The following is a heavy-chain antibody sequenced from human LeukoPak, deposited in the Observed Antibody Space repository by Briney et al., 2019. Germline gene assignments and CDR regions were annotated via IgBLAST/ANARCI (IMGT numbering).Heavy chain of an antibody. D-gene: IGHD6-6*01. CDR3: ARGIWGIAARPNDY. J-gene: IGHJ4*02. CDR1: GFAFSNYA. CDR2: ISGIGGST. Sequence: PGGSLRLSCAAPGFAFSNYAMSWVRQAPGKGLEWVSVISGIGGSTYDADSVKGRFTISRDNAKNSLYLQMNSLRAEDTAVYYCARGIWGIAARPNDYWGQGTLVTVSS. V-gene: IGHV3-23*01.